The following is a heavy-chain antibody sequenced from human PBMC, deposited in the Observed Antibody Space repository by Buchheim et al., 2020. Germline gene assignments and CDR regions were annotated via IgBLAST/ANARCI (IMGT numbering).Heavy chain of an antibody. V-gene: IGHV3-30*18. Sequence: QVQLVESGGGVVQPGRSLRLSCAASGFTFSSYGMHWVRQAPGKGLEWVAVISYDGSNKYYADSVKGRFTISRDNSKNTLYLQMNSLRAEDTAVYYCAKGGFDYWGQGTL. CDR1: GFTFSSYG. J-gene: IGHJ4*02. CDR2: ISYDGSNK. CDR3: AKGGFDY.